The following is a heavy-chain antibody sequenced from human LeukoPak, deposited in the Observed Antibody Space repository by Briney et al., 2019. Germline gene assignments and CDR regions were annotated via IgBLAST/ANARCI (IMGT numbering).Heavy chain of an antibody. V-gene: IGHV3-21*01. CDR1: GFTFSSYS. Sequence: KPGGSLRLSCAASGFTFSSYSMNWVRQAPGKGLEWVSSISSSSSYIYYADSVKGRFTISRDNAKSSLYLQMNSLRAEDTAVYYCARDRADYYDSSGYSNWGQGTLVTVSS. D-gene: IGHD3-22*01. CDR2: ISSSSSYI. J-gene: IGHJ4*02. CDR3: ARDRADYYDSSGYSN.